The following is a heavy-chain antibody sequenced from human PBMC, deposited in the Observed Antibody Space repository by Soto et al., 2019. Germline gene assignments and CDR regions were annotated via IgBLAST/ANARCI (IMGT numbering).Heavy chain of an antibody. CDR1: GFTFADFA. D-gene: IGHD6-13*01. CDR3: IKDRGISWRGKLDN. CDR2: INWDGGNI. J-gene: IGHJ4*02. Sequence: EVQLVESGGGLVQPGRSLRLSCAASGFTFADFAMHWVRQAPGKGLEWVSGINWDGGNIGYADSLKGRFTISRDNAKNSLYLQMNSLTVEDTALYYCIKDRGISWRGKLDNWGQGTLVTVSS. V-gene: IGHV3-9*01.